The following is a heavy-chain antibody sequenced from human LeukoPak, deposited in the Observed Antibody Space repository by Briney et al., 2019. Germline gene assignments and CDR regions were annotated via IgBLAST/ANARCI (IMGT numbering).Heavy chain of an antibody. V-gene: IGHV2-5*02. J-gene: IGHJ4*02. CDR3: AHNDWNYVYFAY. CDR2: IFWDDDK. D-gene: IGHD1-7*01. Sequence: SGPTLVNPTQTLTLTCTFSGFSLTTSGVGVGWIRQPPGKALEWLALIFWDDDKRYSPSLKSRLTITKDTSKNQVVLTMTNMDPVDTSTYYCAHNDWNYVYFAYWGQETLVTVSS. CDR1: GFSLTTSGVG.